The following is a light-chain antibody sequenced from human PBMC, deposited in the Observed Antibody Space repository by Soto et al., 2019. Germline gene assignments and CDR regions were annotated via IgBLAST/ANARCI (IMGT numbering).Light chain of an antibody. Sequence: QSVLTQPPSASGTPGQRVTISCSGSSSNIGSNTVNWYQQLPGTAPKLLIYSNNQRPSGVPDRFSGSKSGTSASLAISGLQSEDEADDYCAAWDDSLNGLVGGGTKLTVL. CDR2: SNN. CDR1: SSNIGSNT. CDR3: AAWDDSLNGL. V-gene: IGLV1-44*01. J-gene: IGLJ2*01.